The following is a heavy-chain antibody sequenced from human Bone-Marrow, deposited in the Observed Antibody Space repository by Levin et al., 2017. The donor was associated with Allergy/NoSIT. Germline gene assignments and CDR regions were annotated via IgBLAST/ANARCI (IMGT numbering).Heavy chain of an antibody. V-gene: IGHV1-3*01. CDR3: AREVIPRGSSRQWIPLDWVDP. CDR1: GYSFTHYA. CDR2: INPVNGNT. J-gene: IGHJ5*02. Sequence: ASVKVSCKASGYSFTHYAIHWVRQAPGQRLEWMGWINPVNGNTKYSQNFQGRVTITKDTSASTVYVELSSLRSEDTAVYYCAREVIPRGSSRQWIPLDWVDPWGQGTLVTVSS. D-gene: IGHD5-18*01.